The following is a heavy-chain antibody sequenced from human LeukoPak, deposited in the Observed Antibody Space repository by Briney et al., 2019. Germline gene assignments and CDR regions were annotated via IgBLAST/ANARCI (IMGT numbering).Heavy chain of an antibody. CDR1: GFTFDDYA. CDR3: ANIPDTGTTDY. D-gene: IGHD1-1*01. V-gene: IGHV3-9*01. CDR2: ISWNSGSI. J-gene: IGHJ4*02. Sequence: GGSLRLSCAASGFTFDDYAMHWVRQAPGKGLEWVSGISWNSGSIGYADSVKGRFTISRDNAKNSLYLQMNSLRAEDTALYYCANIPDTGTTDYWGQGTLVTVSS.